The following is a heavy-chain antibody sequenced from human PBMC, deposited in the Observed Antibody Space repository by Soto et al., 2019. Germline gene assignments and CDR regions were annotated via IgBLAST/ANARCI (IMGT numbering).Heavy chain of an antibody. CDR1: GYSFTSYW. CDR3: ARRGHYYDSSGYDILPPDAFDI. Sequence: GESLKISCKGSGYSFTSYWIGWVRQMPGKGLEWMGITYPGDSDTRYSPSFQGQVTISADKSISTAYLQWSSLKASDTAMYYCARRGHYYDSSGYDILPPDAFDIWGQGTMVTVSS. CDR2: TYPGDSDT. D-gene: IGHD3-22*01. J-gene: IGHJ3*02. V-gene: IGHV5-51*01.